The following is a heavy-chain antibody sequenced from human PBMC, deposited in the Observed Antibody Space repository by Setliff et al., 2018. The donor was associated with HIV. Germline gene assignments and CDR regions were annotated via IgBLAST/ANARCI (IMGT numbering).Heavy chain of an antibody. Sequence: SETLSLTCSVSGGSISSYYWSRIRQPPGKGLEWIGYISYSGGTKYNPSLKSRVIISVDTSKNQFSLNLNSVTAADTAVYYCSRRAPLPPWYDGSCYGDNSFEIWGQGTMVTVSS. CDR3: SRRAPLPPWYDGSCYGDNSFEI. CDR1: GGSISSYY. CDR2: ISYSGGT. D-gene: IGHD6-13*01. V-gene: IGHV4-59*08. J-gene: IGHJ3*02.